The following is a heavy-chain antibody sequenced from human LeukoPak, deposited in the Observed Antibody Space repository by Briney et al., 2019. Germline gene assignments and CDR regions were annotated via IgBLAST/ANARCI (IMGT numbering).Heavy chain of an antibody. D-gene: IGHD6-13*01. CDR3: ARDEGYSSSWRTNWFDP. J-gene: IGHJ5*02. CDR1: GYTFTSYG. Sequence: ASVKVSCKASGYTFTSYGISWVRQAPGQGLEWMGWISAYNGNTNYTQKLQGRVTMTTDTSTSTAYMELRSLRSDDTAVYYCARDEGYSSSWRTNWFDPWGQGTLVTVSS. V-gene: IGHV1-18*01. CDR2: ISAYNGNT.